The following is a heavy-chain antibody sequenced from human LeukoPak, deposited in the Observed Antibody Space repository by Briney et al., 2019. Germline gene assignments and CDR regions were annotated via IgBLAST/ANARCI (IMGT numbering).Heavy chain of an antibody. D-gene: IGHD4-11*01. CDR1: GFTFGDYA. V-gene: IGHV3-49*04. CDR3: VRTVKLLDF. CDR2: IRSKTYGGTT. J-gene: IGHJ4*02. Sequence: GRSLRLSCTASGFTFGDYAMSWVRQAPGKGLEWVGFIRSKTYGGTTEYAASVKGRFTISRDDSKSIAYLQMNSLKTEDTAVYYCVRTVKLLDFWGQGTLVTVSS.